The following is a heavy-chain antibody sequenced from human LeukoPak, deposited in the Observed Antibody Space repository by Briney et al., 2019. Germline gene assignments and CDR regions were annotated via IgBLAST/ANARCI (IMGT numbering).Heavy chain of an antibody. J-gene: IGHJ4*02. D-gene: IGHD1-26*01. V-gene: IGHV3-66*01. CDR1: GFTVSSNY. CDR3: ARDASGSYYFFDY. CDR2: IYSGGST. Sequence: GSLRLSCAASGFTVSSNYMSWVRQAPGKGLEWVSVIYSGGSTYYADSVKGRFTISRDNSKNTLYLQMNSLRAEDTAVYYCARDASGSYYFFDYWGQGTLVTVSS.